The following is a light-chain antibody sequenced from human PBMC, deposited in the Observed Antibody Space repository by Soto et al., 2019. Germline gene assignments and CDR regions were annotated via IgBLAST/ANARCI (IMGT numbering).Light chain of an antibody. CDR1: SSDVGGYDY. J-gene: IGLJ2*01. CDR2: DVS. V-gene: IGLV2-14*01. CDR3: SSYTNSNIPVL. Sequence: QSALTQPASVSGSPGQSITISCTGTSSDVGGYDYVSWYQQHPGKAPKLMIYDVSNRPSGVSNRFSGSKSDNTASLTISGLQAEDEADYYCSSYTNSNIPVLFGGGTKLTVL.